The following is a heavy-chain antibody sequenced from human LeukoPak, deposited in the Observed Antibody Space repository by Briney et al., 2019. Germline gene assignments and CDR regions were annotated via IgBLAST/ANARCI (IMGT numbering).Heavy chain of an antibody. V-gene: IGHV4-34*01. CDR1: GGSFSGYY. J-gene: IGHJ1*01. CDR3: ASAPPPVVTANRSPFQH. Sequence: SETLSLTCAVYGGSFSGYYWSWIRQPPGTGLKGIGEINHSGRTNYHPSLTSRVTISVDTSKNQFSLTLSSVTAADTAVYYCASAPPPVVTANRSPFQHWGQGTLVTVSS. CDR2: INHSGRT. D-gene: IGHD2-21*02.